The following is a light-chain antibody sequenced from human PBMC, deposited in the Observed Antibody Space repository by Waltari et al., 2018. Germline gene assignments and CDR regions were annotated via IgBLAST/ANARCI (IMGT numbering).Light chain of an antibody. J-gene: IGLJ1*01. CDR2: QDA. CDR1: KLGDKY. CDR3: QVWDTTRGF. V-gene: IGLV3-1*01. Sequence: SYDLTQPPSVSVSPGQTATITCSGDKLGDKYVFWYQQKPGQSPVLVLYQDATRPSGIPARFSASNSANTATLTIRMTQPMDEADYYCQVWDTTRGFYGSGTKVTVL.